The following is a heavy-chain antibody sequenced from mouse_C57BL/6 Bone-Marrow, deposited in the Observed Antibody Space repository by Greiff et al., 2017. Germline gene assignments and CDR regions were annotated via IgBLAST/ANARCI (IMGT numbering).Heavy chain of an antibody. D-gene: IGHD1-1*01. Sequence: EVQLVESGGDLVKPGGSLKLSCAASGFTFSSYGMSWVRQTPDKRLEWVATISSGGSYTYYPDSGKGRFTISRDNAKNTLYLQMSSLKSEDTAMYYCARPGSSYYFDYWGQGTTLTVSS. CDR1: GFTFSSYG. J-gene: IGHJ2*01. CDR2: ISSGGSYT. V-gene: IGHV5-6*01. CDR3: ARPGSSYYFDY.